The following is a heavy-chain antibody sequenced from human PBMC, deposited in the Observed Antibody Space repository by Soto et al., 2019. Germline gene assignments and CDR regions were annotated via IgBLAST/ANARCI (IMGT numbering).Heavy chain of an antibody. CDR3: ARFYGPPYCFDY. Sequence: PSETLSLTCTVSGGSISSGGYYWSWIRQHPGKGLECIGYIYYSGSTFYNPSLKSRVTMSVDTSKNQFSLKLCSVTAADTAVYYCARFYGPPYCFDYWGQGTLVTVSS. D-gene: IGHD4-17*01. V-gene: IGHV4-31*03. CDR1: GGSISSGGYY. CDR2: IYYSGST. J-gene: IGHJ4*02.